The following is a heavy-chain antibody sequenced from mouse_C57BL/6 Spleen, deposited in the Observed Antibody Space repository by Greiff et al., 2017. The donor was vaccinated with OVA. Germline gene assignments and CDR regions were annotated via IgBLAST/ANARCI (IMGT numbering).Heavy chain of an antibody. D-gene: IGHD2-3*01. J-gene: IGHJ4*01. CDR1: GYTFTSYW. Sequence: QVQLKQPGAELVKPGASVKLSCKASGYTFTSYWMHWVKQRPGQGLEWIGMIHPNSGSTNYNEKFKSKATLTVDKSSSTAYMQLSSLTSEDSAVYYCARSPIYDGYYAMDYWGQGTSVTVSS. CDR2: IHPNSGST. V-gene: IGHV1-64*01. CDR3: ARSPIYDGYYAMDY.